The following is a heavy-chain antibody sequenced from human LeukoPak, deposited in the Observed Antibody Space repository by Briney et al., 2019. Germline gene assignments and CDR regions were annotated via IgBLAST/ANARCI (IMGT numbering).Heavy chain of an antibody. CDR2: ISSSSSYI. CDR3: ARGGMYSSGWYVDY. Sequence: GGSLRLSCAASGFTFSTYNMNWVRQAPGKGLEWVSSISSSSSYIYYADSVKGRFTISRDNAKNSLYLQMNSLRAEDTAVYYCARGGMYSSGWYVDYWGQGTLVTVSS. J-gene: IGHJ4*02. V-gene: IGHV3-21*01. CDR1: GFTFSTYN. D-gene: IGHD6-19*01.